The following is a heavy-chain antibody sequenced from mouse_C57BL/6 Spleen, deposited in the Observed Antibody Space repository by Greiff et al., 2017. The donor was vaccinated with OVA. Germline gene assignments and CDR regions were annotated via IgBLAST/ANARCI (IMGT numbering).Heavy chain of an antibody. D-gene: IGHD1-1*01. V-gene: IGHV1-55*01. CDR1: GYTFTSYW. CDR2: IYPGSGST. J-gene: IGHJ1*03. Sequence: QVQLQQPGAELVKPGASVTMSCKASGYTFTSYWITWVKQRPGQGLEWIGDIYPGSGSTNYNEKFKSKATLTVDTSSSTAYMQLSSLTSEDSAVYYCARSYYYGSSTEYFDVWGTGTTVTVSS. CDR3: ARSYYYGSSTEYFDV.